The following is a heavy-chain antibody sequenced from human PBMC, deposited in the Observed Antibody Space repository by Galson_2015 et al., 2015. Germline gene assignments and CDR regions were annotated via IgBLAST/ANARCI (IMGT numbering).Heavy chain of an antibody. J-gene: IGHJ6*02. D-gene: IGHD5-18*01. CDR2: IYYSGST. Sequence: TLSLTCTVSGGSISSGGYYWSWIRQHPGKGLEWIGYIYYSGSTYYNPSLKSRVTISVDTSKNQFSLKLSSVTAADTAVYYCAREETGSYGRTYYYYGMDVWGQGTTVTVSS. V-gene: IGHV4-31*03. CDR1: GGSISSGGYY. CDR3: AREETGSYGRTYYYYGMDV.